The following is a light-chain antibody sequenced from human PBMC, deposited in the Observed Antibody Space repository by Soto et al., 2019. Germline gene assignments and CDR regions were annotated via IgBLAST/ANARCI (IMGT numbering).Light chain of an antibody. CDR1: QNINNW. J-gene: IGKJ1*01. V-gene: IGKV1-5*01. CDR2: DAS. Sequence: GDRVTITCRASQNINNWIAWYQQKPGKAPKFLIYDASTLESGVPSRFSGSGFGTEFSLTISSLQPDDFGGYYCQHMRTFGQGTKVDTK. CDR3: QHMRT.